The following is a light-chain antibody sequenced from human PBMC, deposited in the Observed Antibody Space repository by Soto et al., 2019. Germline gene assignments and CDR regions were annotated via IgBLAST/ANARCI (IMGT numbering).Light chain of an antibody. CDR1: QRVSNNY. V-gene: IGKV3-20*01. Sequence: EIVLTQSPGTLSLSAGERATLSCRASQRVSNNYLAWYRQKPGQAPWLLISGASNRATGVPDRFSGSGSGTDFTLTIIRLEPEDFAVYYCQHYGDSPLYTFGQGTKLEIK. CDR2: GAS. J-gene: IGKJ2*01. CDR3: QHYGDSPLYT.